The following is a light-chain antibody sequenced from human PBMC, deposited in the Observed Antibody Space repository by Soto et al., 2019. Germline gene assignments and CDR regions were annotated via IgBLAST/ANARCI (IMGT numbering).Light chain of an antibody. CDR1: QSVSGN. Sequence: EIVMTQSPATLSVSPGESATLSCRASQSVSGNLAWYQQKPGQAPRLLIYGASVRASGIPVRFSGSGSGTEFSLTISSLKSEDFALYYWQQYSQWPTFGQGTKVEIK. V-gene: IGKV3D-15*01. CDR2: GAS. CDR3: QQYSQWPT. J-gene: IGKJ1*01.